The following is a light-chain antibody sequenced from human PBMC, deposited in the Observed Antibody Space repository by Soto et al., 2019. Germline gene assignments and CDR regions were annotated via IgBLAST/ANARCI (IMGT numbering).Light chain of an antibody. V-gene: IGLV4-60*02. Sequence: QSVLTQSSSAAASLGSSVKLTCTLSSGHSSYIIAWHQQQPGKAPRYLMKVEGSGTYNKGSGVPDRFSGSSSGADRYLTISNLQFEDEADYYCETWDRNTRVFGGGTKLTVL. CDR3: ETWDRNTRV. CDR2: VEGSGTY. J-gene: IGLJ3*02. CDR1: SGHSSYI.